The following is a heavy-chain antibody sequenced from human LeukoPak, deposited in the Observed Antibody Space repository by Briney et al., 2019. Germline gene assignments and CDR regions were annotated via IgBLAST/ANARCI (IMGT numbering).Heavy chain of an antibody. V-gene: IGHV1-2*02. J-gene: IGHJ6*02. CDR3: ARDDYVWGSYRIYGMDV. D-gene: IGHD3-16*02. Sequence: GASVKVSCKASGYTFTGYYMHWVRQAPGQGLEWMGWINPNSGGTNYAQKFQGRVTMTRDTSISTAYMELSRLRSDDTAVYYCARDDYVWGSYRIYGMDVWGQGTTVTVSS. CDR1: GYTFTGYY. CDR2: INPNSGGT.